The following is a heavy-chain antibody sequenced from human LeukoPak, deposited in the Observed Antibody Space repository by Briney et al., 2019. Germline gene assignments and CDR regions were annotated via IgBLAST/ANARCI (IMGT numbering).Heavy chain of an antibody. D-gene: IGHD6-13*01. CDR3: AREPTYSSSWYTSCDY. Sequence: GGSLRLSCAASGFTFSSYEMNWVRQAPGKGLEWVSYITLSSSSIYFADSVKGRFTISRDNAKNSLYLQMNSLRAEDTAVYYCAREPTYSSSWYTSCDYWGQGTLVTVSS. V-gene: IGHV3-48*01. CDR1: GFTFSSYE. CDR2: ITLSSSSI. J-gene: IGHJ4*02.